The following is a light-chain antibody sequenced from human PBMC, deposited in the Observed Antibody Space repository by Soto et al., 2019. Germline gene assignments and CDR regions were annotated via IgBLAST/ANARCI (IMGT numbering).Light chain of an antibody. CDR2: LGS. Sequence: DTVMTQSPLSLPDTPGEPASISCRSSQRLAHSNGYNHLDWYLQKTGQSPQRLIYLGSNRASWVTDRFTGSGSGTDVTLKISRVEAEYVGVYYCMPTLQTPPWTFGQGTKVEIK. J-gene: IGKJ1*01. V-gene: IGKV2-28*01. CDR1: QRLAHSNGYNH. CDR3: MPTLQTPPWT.